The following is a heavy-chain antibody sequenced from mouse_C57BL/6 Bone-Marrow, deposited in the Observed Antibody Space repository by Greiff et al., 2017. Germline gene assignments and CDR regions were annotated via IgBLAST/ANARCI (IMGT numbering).Heavy chain of an antibody. Sequence: VQGVESGPGLVAPSQSLSITCTVSGFSLTGYAISWVRQPPGKGLEWLGVIWTGGGTNYNSALKSRLSISKDNSKSQVFLKMNSLQTDDTARYYCARNEALELRWYFDVWGTGTTVTVSS. V-gene: IGHV2-9-1*01. CDR2: IWTGGGT. CDR1: GFSLTGYA. J-gene: IGHJ1*03. D-gene: IGHD1-1*01. CDR3: ARNEALELRWYFDV.